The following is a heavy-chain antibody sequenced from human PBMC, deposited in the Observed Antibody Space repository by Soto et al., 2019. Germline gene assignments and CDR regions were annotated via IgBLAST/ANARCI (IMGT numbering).Heavy chain of an antibody. CDR1: GFTFNIYA. J-gene: IGHJ6*02. V-gene: IGHV3-23*01. Sequence: GGSLRLSCAASGFTFNIYAMTWVRQAPGKGLEWVSTTGATGRTTYYADSVKGRFTISRDNSRNTLYLHMNSLRAEDTALYYCAKRSGPYYYYAMDVWGQGTTVTVSS. CDR3: AKRSGPYYYYAMDV. CDR2: TGATGRTT.